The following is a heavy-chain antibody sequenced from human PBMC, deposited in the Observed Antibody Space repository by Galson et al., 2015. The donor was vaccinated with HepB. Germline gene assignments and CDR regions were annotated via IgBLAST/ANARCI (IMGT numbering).Heavy chain of an antibody. Sequence: SLRLSCAASGFTFSSYSMNWVRQAPGKGLEWVSYISSSSSTIYYADSVKGRFTISRDNAKNSLYLQMNSLRDEDTAVYYCARVPLYGDYGFVHWYFDLWGRGTLVTVSS. CDR3: ARVPLYGDYGFVHWYFDL. CDR2: ISSSSSTI. V-gene: IGHV3-48*02. J-gene: IGHJ2*01. D-gene: IGHD4-17*01. CDR1: GFTFSSYS.